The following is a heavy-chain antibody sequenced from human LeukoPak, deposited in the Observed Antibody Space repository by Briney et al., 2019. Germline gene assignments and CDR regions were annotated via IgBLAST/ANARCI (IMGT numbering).Heavy chain of an antibody. D-gene: IGHD1-26*01. J-gene: IGHJ4*02. CDR1: GYTSDFMKYG. CDR2: INPDSGHA. V-gene: IGHV1-18*01. Sequence: GAAVKVSCKTSGYTSDFMKYGVAWVRQAPGQGLEWMGWINPDSGHANYAQKFQGRVTMATHTSTSTAYMELRSLRSEDTAVYYCAILPEDSGYFDYWGQGTLVTVSS. CDR3: AILPEDSGYFDY.